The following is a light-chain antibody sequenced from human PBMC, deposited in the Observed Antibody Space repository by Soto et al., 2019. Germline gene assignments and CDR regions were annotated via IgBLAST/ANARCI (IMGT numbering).Light chain of an antibody. J-gene: IGKJ4*01. V-gene: IGKV1-39*01. CDR3: QQSYRSPPT. CDR1: QSISSY. Sequence: DIQMTQSPSSLSASVGDRVTVTCRASQSISSYLNWYQQKPGKAPKLLIYTASSLQSGVPSRFSGSGSGTEYILTISSLQPEDFATYYCQQSYRSPPTFGGGTKVENK. CDR2: TAS.